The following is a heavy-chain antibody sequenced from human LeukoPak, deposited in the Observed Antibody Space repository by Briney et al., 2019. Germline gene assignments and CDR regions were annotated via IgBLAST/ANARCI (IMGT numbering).Heavy chain of an antibody. CDR3: ARDKNRYSSGWLFDY. D-gene: IGHD6-19*01. CDR1: GGTFSSYA. J-gene: IGHJ4*02. V-gene: IGHV1-69*13. CDR2: IIPIFGTA. Sequence: SVKASCKASGGTFSSYAISWVRQAPGQGLEWMGGIIPIFGTANYAQKFQGRVTITADESTSTAYMELSSLRSEDTAVYYCARDKNRYSSGWLFDYWGQGTRVTVSS.